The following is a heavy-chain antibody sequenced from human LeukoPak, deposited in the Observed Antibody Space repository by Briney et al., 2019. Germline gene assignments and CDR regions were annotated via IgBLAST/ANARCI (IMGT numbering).Heavy chain of an antibody. CDR3: AREGLAVAGTNYYYYYGMDV. CDR1: GFTFSSYS. D-gene: IGHD6-19*01. V-gene: IGHV3-48*04. CDR2: IGSSSSTI. Sequence: GGSLRLSCAASGFTFSSYSMNWVRQAPGKGLEWVSYIGSSSSTIYYADSVKGRFTISRDNAKNSLYLQMNSLRAEDTAVYYCAREGLAVAGTNYYYYYGMDVWGQGTTVTVSS. J-gene: IGHJ6*02.